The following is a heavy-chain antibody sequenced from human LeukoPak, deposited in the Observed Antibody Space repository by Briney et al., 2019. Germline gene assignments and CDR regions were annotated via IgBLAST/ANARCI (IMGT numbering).Heavy chain of an antibody. Sequence: PSETLSLTCAVYGGSFGGYYWSWIRQPPGKGLEWIGEISHSGSTNYNPSLKSRVTISVDTSKNQFSLKLSSVTAADTAVYYCARGGSRIVVVVAARKPHYFDYWGQGTLVTVSS. CDR1: GGSFGGYY. CDR2: ISHSGST. V-gene: IGHV4-34*01. CDR3: ARGGSRIVVVVAARKPHYFDY. J-gene: IGHJ4*02. D-gene: IGHD2-15*01.